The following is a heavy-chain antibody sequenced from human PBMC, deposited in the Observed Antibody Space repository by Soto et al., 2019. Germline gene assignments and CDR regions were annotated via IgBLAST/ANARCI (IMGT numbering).Heavy chain of an antibody. CDR2: ISGSGSST. J-gene: IGHJ4*02. CDR3: AKGDRNQPAVGDY. Sequence: EVQLLESGGGRIQPGGSLRLSCAASGFTFSSYAMNWVRQVPGKGLQWVSGISGSGSSTYYSDSVRGRFTISRDNSRNTLYLQMSSLRVEYTALYYCAKGDRNQPAVGDYWGQGTLVTVSS. V-gene: IGHV3-23*01. CDR1: GFTFSSYA. D-gene: IGHD2-2*01.